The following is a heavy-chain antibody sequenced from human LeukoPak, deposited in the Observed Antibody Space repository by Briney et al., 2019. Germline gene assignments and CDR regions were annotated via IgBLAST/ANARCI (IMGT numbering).Heavy chain of an antibody. J-gene: IGHJ4*02. CDR3: ASVVAAHFDY. CDR2: IKQDGSEK. V-gene: IGHV3-7*01. Sequence: GGSLRLSCAASGFTFSSYRMRWVRQAPGKGLERVANIKQDGSEKYYVDSVKGRFTISRDNAKNSLYLQMNSLRAEDTAVYYCASVVAAHFDYWGQGTLVTVSS. D-gene: IGHD2-15*01. CDR1: GFTFSSYR.